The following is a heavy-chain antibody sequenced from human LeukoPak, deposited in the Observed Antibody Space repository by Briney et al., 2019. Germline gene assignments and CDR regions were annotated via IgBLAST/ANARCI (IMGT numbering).Heavy chain of an antibody. CDR2: ICYSGST. V-gene: IGHV4-39*01. CDR3: ARRLQGVSIYGLDFDY. Sequence: PSETLSLTCTVSGGSISSSSYYWGWIRQPPGKGLEWIGSICYSGSTYYNPSLKSRVTISVDTSKNQFSLRLSSVTAADTAVYYCARRLQGVSIYGLDFDYWGQGTLVTVSS. J-gene: IGHJ4*02. CDR1: GGSISSSSYY. D-gene: IGHD3-10*01.